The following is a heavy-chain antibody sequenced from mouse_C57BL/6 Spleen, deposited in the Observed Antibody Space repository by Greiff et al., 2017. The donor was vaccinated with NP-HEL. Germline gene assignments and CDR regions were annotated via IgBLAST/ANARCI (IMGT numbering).Heavy chain of an antibody. CDR2: IDPNSGGT. D-gene: IGHD1-1*01. J-gene: IGHJ3*01. V-gene: IGHV1-72*01. Sequence: QVQLQQPGAELVKPGASVKLSCKASGYTFTSYWMHWVKQRPGRGLEWIGRIDPNSGGTKYNEKFKSKATLTVDKPSSTAYMQLSSLTSEDSAVYYGARDSLITTVVAPFAYWGQGTLVTVSA. CDR3: ARDSLITTVVAPFAY. CDR1: GYTFTSYW.